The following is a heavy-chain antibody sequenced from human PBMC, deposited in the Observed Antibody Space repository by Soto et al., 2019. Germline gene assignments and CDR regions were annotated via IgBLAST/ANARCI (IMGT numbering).Heavy chain of an antibody. CDR1: GGSISSYY. CDR2: IYYSGST. CDR3: AREIVVVPAAMSRPRCYYYMDV. V-gene: IGHV4-59*01. D-gene: IGHD2-2*01. J-gene: IGHJ6*03. Sequence: SETLSLTCTVSGGSISSYYWSWIRQPPGKGLEWIGYIYYSGSTNYNPSLKSRVTISVDTSKNQFSLKLSSVTAADTAVYYCAREIVVVPAAMSRPRCYYYMDVWGKGSTVTVSS.